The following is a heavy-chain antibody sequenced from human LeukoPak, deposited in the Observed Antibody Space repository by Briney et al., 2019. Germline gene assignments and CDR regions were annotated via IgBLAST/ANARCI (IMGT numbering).Heavy chain of an antibody. CDR3: ARGRGYSYGQLDY. CDR1: GFTFSSYN. V-gene: IGHV3-48*01. D-gene: IGHD5-18*01. CDR2: ISSTSNTI. J-gene: IGHJ4*02. Sequence: GGSLRLSCAASGFTFSSYNMNWVRQAPGKGLEWVSYISSTSNTIYYADSVKGRCTISRDNAKDSLYLQMKSLRAEDMAVYYCARGRGYSYGQLDYWGQGTLVTVSS.